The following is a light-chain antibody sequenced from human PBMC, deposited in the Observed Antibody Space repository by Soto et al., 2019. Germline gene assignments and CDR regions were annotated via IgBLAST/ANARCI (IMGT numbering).Light chain of an antibody. CDR2: DAS. Sequence: EIVLTQSPATLSLSPGEGATLSCRASQSVSSSLAWYQQKPGQDPRLLIYDASNRDTGNPARFSGSGSGTDFTLTTASLEPEDSAVYYCQQRGKWPLTFGGGTKVEIK. J-gene: IGKJ4*01. CDR1: QSVSSS. V-gene: IGKV3-11*01. CDR3: QQRGKWPLT.